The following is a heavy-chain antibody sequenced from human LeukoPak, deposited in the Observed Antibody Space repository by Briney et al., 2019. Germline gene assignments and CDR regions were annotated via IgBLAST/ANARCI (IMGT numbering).Heavy chain of an antibody. Sequence: GGSLRLSCAASGFTFSSYAMSWVRQAPGKGLEWVSAISGSGGSTYYADSVKGRFTISRDNSKNTLYLQMNSLRAEDTAVYYCAIVGAAQIQTEYFQHWGQGTLVTVSS. CDR3: AIVGAAQIQTEYFQH. V-gene: IGHV3-23*01. D-gene: IGHD1-26*01. J-gene: IGHJ1*01. CDR2: ISGSGGST. CDR1: GFTFSSYA.